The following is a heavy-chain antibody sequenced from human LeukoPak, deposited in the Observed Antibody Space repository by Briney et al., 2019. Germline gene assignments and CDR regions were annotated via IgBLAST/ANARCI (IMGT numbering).Heavy chain of an antibody. CDR3: AKDRFGDYYFDY. CDR2: ISGSGDDT. J-gene: IGHJ4*02. CDR1: GFTFSSCA. V-gene: IGHV3-23*01. D-gene: IGHD3-10*01. Sequence: GGSLRLSCVASGFTFSSCAMSWVRQSPGKGLEWISTISGSGDDTYSADSVKGRFTSSRDNSRNTLYLQMHSLRAEDTAIYYCAKDRFGDYYFDYWGQGTLVTVSS.